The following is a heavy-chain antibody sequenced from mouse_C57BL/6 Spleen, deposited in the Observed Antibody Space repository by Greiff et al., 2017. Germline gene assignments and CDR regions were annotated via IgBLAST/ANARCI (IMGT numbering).Heavy chain of an antibody. CDR1: GFSLTSYG. V-gene: IGHV2-2*01. CDR3: ARGGPHFDY. CDR2: IWSGGIT. Sequence: QVQLQQSGPGLVQPSQSLSITCTVSGFSLTSYGVHWVRQSPGKGLEWLGVIWSGGITDYNAAFISRLSISKDNSKSQVFFKMNSLQADDTAIYYCARGGPHFDYWGQGTTLTVSS. J-gene: IGHJ2*01.